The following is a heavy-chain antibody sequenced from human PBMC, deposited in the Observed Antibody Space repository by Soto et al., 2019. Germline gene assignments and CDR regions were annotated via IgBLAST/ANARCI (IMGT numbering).Heavy chain of an antibody. D-gene: IGHD3-22*01. J-gene: IGHJ3*02. Sequence: EVQLVESGGGLVQPGGSLRLSCAASGFTFSSYEMNWVRQAPGKGLEWVSYISSSGSTIYYADSVKGRFTISRDNAKNAVYLEMNSLRAEDTAVYYCAREKGTYYYDSSGYYRDDAFDIWGQGTMVTVSS. CDR1: GFTFSSYE. CDR3: AREKGTYYYDSSGYYRDDAFDI. V-gene: IGHV3-48*03. CDR2: ISSSGSTI.